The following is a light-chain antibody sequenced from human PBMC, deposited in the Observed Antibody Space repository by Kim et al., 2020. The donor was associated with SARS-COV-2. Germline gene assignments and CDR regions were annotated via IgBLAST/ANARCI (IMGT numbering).Light chain of an antibody. Sequence: VCPGERATLSCRASQSVSSHLAWYQQTAGQAPSLLIYGASTRATGMPARFSGSGSVTEFTLTISSLQSEDFAVYYCQQYNNWPPYTFGQGPKLEI. J-gene: IGKJ2*01. CDR3: QQYNNWPPYT. V-gene: IGKV3-15*01. CDR1: QSVSSH. CDR2: GAS.